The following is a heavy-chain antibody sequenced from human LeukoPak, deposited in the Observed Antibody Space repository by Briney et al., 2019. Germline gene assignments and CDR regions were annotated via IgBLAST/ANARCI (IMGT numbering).Heavy chain of an antibody. CDR3: ARHMGLGYTYFYPYFDY. J-gene: IGHJ4*01. Sequence: PSDTLSLPCTVSGRPNSSHYGSWIRQPPGKGLEWIVYIYYRGSTNYNPSLKSRVTISVDTSKNQFSLKLSSVTAADTAVYYCARHMGLGYTYFYPYFDYWGQGTLVTVSS. D-gene: IGHD1-1*01. CDR2: IYYRGST. CDR1: GRPNSSHY. V-gene: IGHV4-59*08.